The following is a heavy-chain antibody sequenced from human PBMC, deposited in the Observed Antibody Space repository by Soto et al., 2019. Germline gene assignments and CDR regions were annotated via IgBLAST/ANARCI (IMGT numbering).Heavy chain of an antibody. CDR1: GFTFSSYG. V-gene: IGHV3-33*01. CDR2: IWYDGSNK. Sequence: GGSLRLSCAASGFTFSSYGMHWVRQAPGKGLEWVAVIWYDGSNKYYADSVKGRFTISRDNSKNTLYLQMNSLRAEDTAVYYCARDGIKRYQLPHNWFDPWGQGTLVTVSS. CDR3: ARDGIKRYQLPHNWFDP. J-gene: IGHJ5*02. D-gene: IGHD2-2*01.